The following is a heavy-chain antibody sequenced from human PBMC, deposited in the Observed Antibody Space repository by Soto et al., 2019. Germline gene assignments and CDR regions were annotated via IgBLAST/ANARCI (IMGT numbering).Heavy chain of an antibody. D-gene: IGHD3-10*01. CDR3: ARERIVTVPAGRGTLYNYFGVDV. Sequence: TLSLTCSVSGGSLSTSASNWSWIRQVPGKALECFGYVSSNDTSSYHPSLESRLTVSIDRAKNRFSLKLTSITAADAAVYFCARERIVTVPAGRGTLYNYFGVDVWGQGTTVTVSS. CDR1: GGSLSTSASN. J-gene: IGHJ6*02. V-gene: IGHV4-31*02. CDR2: VSSNDTS.